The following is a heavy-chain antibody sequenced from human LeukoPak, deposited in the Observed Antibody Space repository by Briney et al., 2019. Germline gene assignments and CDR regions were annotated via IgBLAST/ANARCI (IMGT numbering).Heavy chain of an antibody. CDR1: GFTFSSYA. CDR3: ARGDYPYYFDY. CDR2: ISFDGSNK. J-gene: IGHJ4*02. D-gene: IGHD4-11*01. V-gene: IGHV3-30-3*01. Sequence: GGSLRLSCAASGFTFSSYAMHWVRQAPGKGLEWVAIISFDGSNKYYADSVKGRFTISRDNSKNTLYLQMNSLRAEDTAVYYCARGDYPYYFDYWGQGTLVTVSS.